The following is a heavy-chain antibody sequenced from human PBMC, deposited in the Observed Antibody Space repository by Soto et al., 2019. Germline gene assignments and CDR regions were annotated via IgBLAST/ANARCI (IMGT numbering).Heavy chain of an antibody. J-gene: IGHJ2*01. Sequence: RLSCTVSGFAFNNYGINWVRQAPGKGLEWVSSISKSDYTYYSDSVKGRFAISRDNAKSSVSLQMNTLRVEDTAVYYCAREDSRAYQGVDWYFDLWGRGTLVTVSS. CDR2: ISKSDYT. CDR3: AREDSRAYQGVDWYFDL. CDR1: GFAFNNYG. V-gene: IGHV3-21*01. D-gene: IGHD3-22*01.